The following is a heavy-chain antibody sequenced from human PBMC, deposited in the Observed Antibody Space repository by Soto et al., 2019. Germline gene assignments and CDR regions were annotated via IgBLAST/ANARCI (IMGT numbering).Heavy chain of an antibody. CDR1: GYTFTCYY. J-gene: IGHJ6*02. V-gene: IGHV1-2*04. CDR3: ARSSGWTLYGMDV. CDR2: INPNSGGT. Sequence: RXSVKVSCKASGYTFTCYYMHWVRQAPGQGLEWMGWINPNSGGTNYAQKFQGWVTMTRDTSISTAYMELSRLRSDDTAVYYCARSSGWTLYGMDVWGQGTTVTVSS. D-gene: IGHD6-19*01.